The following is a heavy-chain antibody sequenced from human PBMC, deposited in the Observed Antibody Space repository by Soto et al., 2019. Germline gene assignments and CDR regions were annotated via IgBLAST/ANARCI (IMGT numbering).Heavy chain of an antibody. D-gene: IGHD1-26*01. CDR2: IYYSGST. V-gene: IGHV4-61*01. CDR3: ARVPLSGATSEWFDP. Sequence: QVQLQESGPGPVKPSETLSLTCTVSGGSVSSGSYYWSWIRQPPGKGLEWIGYIYYSGSTNYNPSLKSRVTISVDTSKNQFSLKLSSVTAADTAVYYCARVPLSGATSEWFDPWGQGTLVTVSS. CDR1: GGSVSSGSYY. J-gene: IGHJ5*02.